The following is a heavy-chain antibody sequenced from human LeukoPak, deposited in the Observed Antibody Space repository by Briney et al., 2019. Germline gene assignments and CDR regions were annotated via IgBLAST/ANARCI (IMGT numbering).Heavy chain of an antibody. CDR3: ARGVTMIGHYYYYYMDV. J-gene: IGHJ6*03. D-gene: IGHD3-3*01. CDR1: GGSISSTRYY. CDR2: IYYSGST. Sequence: PSETLSLTCTVSGGSISSTRYYWGWIRQPPGKGLEWIGSIYYSGSTYYNPSLKSRVTISVDTSKNQFSLKLSSVTAADTAVYYCARGVTMIGHYYYYYMDVWGKGTTVTVSS. V-gene: IGHV4-39*07.